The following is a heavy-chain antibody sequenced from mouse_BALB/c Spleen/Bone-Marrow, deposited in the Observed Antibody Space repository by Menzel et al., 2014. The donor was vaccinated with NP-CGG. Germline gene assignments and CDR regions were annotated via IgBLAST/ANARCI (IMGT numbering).Heavy chain of an antibody. Sequence: EVQLQQSGAELVKPGASVKISCKASGYTFTDYNLVWVKQSHGKSLEWIGDIHPNYDSTTYNQKFKGKATLTVDKSSSTAYMELRSLTSEDTAVYYCARGTGYALDYWGQGTSVTVSS. CDR1: GYTFTDYN. D-gene: IGHD4-1*01. CDR3: ARGTGYALDY. J-gene: IGHJ4*01. V-gene: IGHV1-18*01. CDR2: IHPNYDST.